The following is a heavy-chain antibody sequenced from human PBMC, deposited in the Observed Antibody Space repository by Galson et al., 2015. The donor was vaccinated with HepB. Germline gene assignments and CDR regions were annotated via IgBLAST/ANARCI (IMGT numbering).Heavy chain of an antibody. CDR3: ARQLDNTGWF. CDR1: GYSFITYW. V-gene: IGHV5-51*01. Sequence: SGAEVKKPGESLKISCKGSGYSFITYWIGWVRQMSGKGLEWMGIIYPDDSDTTYYPSFQGQVTISVDKSTSTAYLQWRSLKASDTAMYYCARQLDNTGWFWGQGTRVTVSS. CDR2: IYPDDSDT. J-gene: IGHJ4*02. D-gene: IGHD6-19*01.